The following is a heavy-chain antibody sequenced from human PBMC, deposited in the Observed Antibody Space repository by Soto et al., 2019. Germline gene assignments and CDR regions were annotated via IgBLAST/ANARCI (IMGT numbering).Heavy chain of an antibody. CDR1: GDSITSSDYY. Sequence: QLQLQESGPGLVKPSETLSLTCAIFGDSITSSDYYWGWIRQPPGKGLEWIAIIYYTGTTYYNPSLKGRLTLSVDTSKDQFSLRMTSVTAADTGVYYCARRGYGSSWFDPWGQGTLVTVSS. J-gene: IGHJ5*02. CDR3: ARRGYGSSWFDP. CDR2: IYYTGTT. V-gene: IGHV4-39*01. D-gene: IGHD6-13*01.